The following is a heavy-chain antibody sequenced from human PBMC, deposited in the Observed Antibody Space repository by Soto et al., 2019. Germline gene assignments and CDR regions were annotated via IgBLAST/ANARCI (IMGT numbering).Heavy chain of an antibody. Sequence: EVQLVESGGGLVQPGGSLRLSCAASGFTFSSYWMTWVRQAPGKGLEWVANIKQDGSAKYYVDSVKGRFTISRDNAKNSLYLQMNSLRAEDTAVYYCARDYHSSGRYEDYWGQGTLVTVSS. CDR1: GFTFSSYW. D-gene: IGHD6-19*01. J-gene: IGHJ4*02. V-gene: IGHV3-7*01. CDR3: ARDYHSSGRYEDY. CDR2: IKQDGSAK.